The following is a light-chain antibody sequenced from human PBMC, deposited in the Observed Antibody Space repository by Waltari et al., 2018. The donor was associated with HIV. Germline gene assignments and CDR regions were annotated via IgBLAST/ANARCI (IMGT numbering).Light chain of an antibody. CDR2: VDT. J-gene: IGLJ2*01. V-gene: IGLV1-40*01. CDR1: STNTGTNHD. Sequence: QSVLTQPPSVSGAPGQRVTIPCTGSSTNTGTNHDAHWYQQLPGIAHKLLIYVDTNRPSEIPDRYSGSKSGTSASLTITGLQAEDEADYYCQSYDSSLGVVFGGGTKLTVL. CDR3: QSYDSSLGVV.